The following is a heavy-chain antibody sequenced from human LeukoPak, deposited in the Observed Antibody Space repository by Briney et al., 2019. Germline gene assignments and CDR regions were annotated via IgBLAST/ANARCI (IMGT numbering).Heavy chain of an antibody. CDR1: GFTFRNYG. D-gene: IGHD6-13*01. J-gene: IGHJ3*01. V-gene: IGHV3-23*01. Sequence: GGSLRLSRAASGFTFRNYGMIWVRQAPGKGPEWVSGISGSGDTAYYADSVKGRFTISRDNSKNTLYLQMKSLRAEDTAVYYCAKGTGYSSSWYRDALDVWGQGTMVTVSS. CDR2: ISGSGDTA. CDR3: AKGTGYSSSWYRDALDV.